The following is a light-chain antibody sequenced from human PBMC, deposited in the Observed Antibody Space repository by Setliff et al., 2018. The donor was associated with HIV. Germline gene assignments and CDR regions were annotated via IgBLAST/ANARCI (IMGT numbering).Light chain of an antibody. Sequence: QSVLTQPASVSGSPGQSITISCTGTSSDVGGYSHVSWYQQHPGKAPKLMIHDVSKRPSGVPDRFSGSKSGNTASLTISGLQAEDEADYYCCSYAGSYTYVFGTGTKVTVL. J-gene: IGLJ1*01. CDR2: DVS. V-gene: IGLV2-11*01. CDR3: CSYAGSYTYV. CDR1: SSDVGGYSH.